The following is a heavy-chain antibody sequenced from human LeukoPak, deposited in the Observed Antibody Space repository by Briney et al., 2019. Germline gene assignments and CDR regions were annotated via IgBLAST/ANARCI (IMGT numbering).Heavy chain of an antibody. CDR3: ARGDNNYFDY. CDR2: INWNGGST. Sequence: GGSLRLSCAASGFTLDDYGMSWVRQAPGKGLEWFSGINWNGGSTGYADSVKGRFTISRDNAKNSLYLQMNSLRAEDTALYYCARGDNNYFDYWGQGTLVTVSS. CDR1: GFTLDDYG. V-gene: IGHV3-20*04. J-gene: IGHJ4*02. D-gene: IGHD1-14*01.